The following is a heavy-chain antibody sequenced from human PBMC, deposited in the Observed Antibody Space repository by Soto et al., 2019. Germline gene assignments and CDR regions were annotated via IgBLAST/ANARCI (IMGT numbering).Heavy chain of an antibody. CDR3: ARDRGGYSSSWYYDY. V-gene: IGHV3-30-3*01. D-gene: IGHD6-13*01. CDR2: ISYDGSNK. Sequence: QVQLVESGGGVVQPGRSPRLSCAASGFTFSSYAMHWVRQAPGKGLEWVAVISYDGSNKYYADSVKGRFTISRDNSKNTLYLQMNSLRAEDTAVYYCARDRGGYSSSWYYDYWGQGTLVTVSS. J-gene: IGHJ4*02. CDR1: GFTFSSYA.